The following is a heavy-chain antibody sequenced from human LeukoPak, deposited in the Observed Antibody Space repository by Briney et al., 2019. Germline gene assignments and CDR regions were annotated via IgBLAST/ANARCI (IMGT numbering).Heavy chain of an antibody. Sequence: GGSLRLSCAASRFTFSRYAMHWVRQAPGKGLKWVAVIYYDGSNIHYADSVKGRFTISRDNSRNTVHLQIDNLRTEDTAVYYCARGSTSTAPGWVYWGHGTPVTVSS. CDR1: RFTFSRYA. CDR3: ARGSTSTAPGWVY. V-gene: IGHV3-33*01. J-gene: IGHJ4*01. CDR2: IYYDGSNI. D-gene: IGHD2-21*02.